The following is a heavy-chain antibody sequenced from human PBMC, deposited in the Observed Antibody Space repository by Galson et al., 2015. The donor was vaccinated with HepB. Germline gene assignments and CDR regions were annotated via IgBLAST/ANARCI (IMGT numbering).Heavy chain of an antibody. CDR2: ISGSGGST. D-gene: IGHD4-17*01. CDR3: AKASSGEVGDYWGYWYFDL. CDR1: GFTFSSYA. Sequence: SLRLSCAASGFTFSSYAMSWVRQAPGKGLEWVSAISGSGGSTYYADSVKGRFTISRDNSKNTLYLQMNSLRAEDTAVYYCAKASSGEVGDYWGYWYFDLWGRGTLVTVSS. V-gene: IGHV3-23*01. J-gene: IGHJ2*01.